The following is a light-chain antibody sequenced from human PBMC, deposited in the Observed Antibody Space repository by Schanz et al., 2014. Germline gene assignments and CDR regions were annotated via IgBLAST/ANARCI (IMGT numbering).Light chain of an antibody. V-gene: IGLV2-14*01. J-gene: IGLJ3*02. Sequence: QSALTQPASVSGSPGQSITLSCTGTSSDVGTFNYVSWYQQSPGKAPKLMIYGVSNRPSGVSNRFSGSKSGNTASLTISGLQAEDEADYYCSSYMSSSHWVFGGGTKVTVL. CDR1: SSDVGTFNY. CDR3: SSYMSSSHWV. CDR2: GVS.